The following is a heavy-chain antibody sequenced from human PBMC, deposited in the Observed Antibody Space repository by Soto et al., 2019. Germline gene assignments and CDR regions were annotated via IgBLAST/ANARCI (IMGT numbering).Heavy chain of an antibody. D-gene: IGHD3-22*01. V-gene: IGHV4-30-4*01. J-gene: IGHJ5*02. CDR1: GGSISSGDYY. CDR3: ARDVLYYYDSSGYYSYRWFDP. CDR2: IYYSGST. Sequence: TLSLTCTVSGGSISSGDYYWRWIRQPSGKGLEWIGYIYYSGSTYYNPSLKSRVTISVDTSKNQFSLKLSSVTAADTAVYYCARDVLYYYDSSGYYSYRWFDPWGQGTLVTVSS.